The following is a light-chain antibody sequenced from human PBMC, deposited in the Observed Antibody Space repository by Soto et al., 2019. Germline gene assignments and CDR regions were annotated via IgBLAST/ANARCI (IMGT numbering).Light chain of an antibody. V-gene: IGLV2-14*01. CDR1: DSDIGTYNY. Sequence: HSALTQPASVSGSPGQSITISCTGSDSDIGTYNYVSWYQHLPGKAPRLIIYEVTNRPSGISNRFSGSKSGNTASLTISGLQAEDDADYYCSSFTISDTLLFGGGTKVTVL. CDR2: EVT. CDR3: SSFTISDTLL. J-gene: IGLJ2*01.